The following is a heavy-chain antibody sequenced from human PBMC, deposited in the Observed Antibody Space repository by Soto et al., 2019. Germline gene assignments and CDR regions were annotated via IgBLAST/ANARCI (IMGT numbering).Heavy chain of an antibody. Sequence: PGGSLRLSCSASGFTFRDYSMHWVRQAPGKGLQYVSTISSDGDITYYADSVKGRFTISRDNSKNTLYLQMNSLRTEDTALYYCAREPGDCSGGSCRYVRYYYYYGMDVWGQGTTVTVSS. CDR2: ISSDGDIT. CDR3: AREPGDCSGGSCRYVRYYYYYGMDV. J-gene: IGHJ6*02. V-gene: IGHV3-64*04. D-gene: IGHD2-15*01. CDR1: GFTFRDYS.